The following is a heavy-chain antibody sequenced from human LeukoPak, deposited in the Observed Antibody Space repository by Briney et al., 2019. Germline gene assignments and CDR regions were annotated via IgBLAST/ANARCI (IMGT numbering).Heavy chain of an antibody. V-gene: IGHV3-30*02. D-gene: IGHD7-27*01. Sequence: GWSLRLSCAASGFTFSSSGMHWVRQAPGKGLEWVAFIRSDGTNKYYADSVKDRLFISRDNFKNTLYLQMNRLRTEDTALYYCAKDGDRGPMGYWGQGTLVTVSS. J-gene: IGHJ4*02. CDR2: IRSDGTNK. CDR1: GFTFSSSG. CDR3: AKDGDRGPMGY.